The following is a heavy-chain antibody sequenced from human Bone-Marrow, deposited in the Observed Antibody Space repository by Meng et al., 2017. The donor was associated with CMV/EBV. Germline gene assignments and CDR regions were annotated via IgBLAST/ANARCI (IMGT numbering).Heavy chain of an antibody. Sequence: GESLKISCAASGFIFSTYWMHWVRQAPGKGLVWVSRINSDESSTSHADSVKGRFTISRDNTKNTMYLQMNSLRAEDTAVYYCAKVNYLGQGTLVSVSS. J-gene: IGHJ4*02. CDR1: GFIFSTYW. V-gene: IGHV3-74*01. CDR3: AKVNY. CDR2: INSDESST.